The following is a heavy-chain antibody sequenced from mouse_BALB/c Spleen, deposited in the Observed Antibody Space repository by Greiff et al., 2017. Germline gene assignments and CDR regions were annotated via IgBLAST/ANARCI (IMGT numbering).Heavy chain of an antibody. Sequence: EVKVVESGGGLVQPGGSLRLSCATSGFTFTDYYMSWVRQPPGKALEWLGFIRNKANGYTTEYSASVKGRFTISRDNSQSILYLQMNTLRAEDSATYYCARALYYGYDYYFDYWGQGTTLTVSS. D-gene: IGHD2-2*01. V-gene: IGHV7-3*02. CDR3: ARALYYGYDYYFDY. CDR2: IRNKANGYTT. J-gene: IGHJ2*01. CDR1: GFTFTDYY.